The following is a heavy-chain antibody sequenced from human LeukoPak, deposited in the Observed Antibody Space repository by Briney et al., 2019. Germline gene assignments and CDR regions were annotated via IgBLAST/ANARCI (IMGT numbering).Heavy chain of an antibody. V-gene: IGHV3-74*01. CDR1: GFTFSSYA. J-gene: IGHJ4*02. CDR2: MNGDGSRI. CDR3: VPAESD. Sequence: GGSLRLSCAASGFTFSSYAMHWVRQAPGKGLEWVSLMNGDGSRINYADSVKGRFTISRDNAKNTLYLQMNSLRDEDTGAYYCVPAESDWGQGTLVTVSS.